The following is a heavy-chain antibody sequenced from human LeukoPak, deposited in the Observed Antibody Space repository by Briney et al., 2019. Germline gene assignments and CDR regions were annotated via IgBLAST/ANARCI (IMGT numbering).Heavy chain of an antibody. CDR1: GFTFSSYG. CDR3: AKDRHYYGSRSNYYMDV. J-gene: IGHJ6*03. CDR2: IRYDGSNK. D-gene: IGHD3-10*01. V-gene: IGHV3-30*02. Sequence: GGSLRLSCAASGFTFSSYGMHWVRQAPGKGLEWVAFIRYDGSNKYYADSVKGQFTISRDNSKNTLYLQMNSLRAEDTAVYYCAKDRHYYGSRSNYYMDVWGKGTTVTVSS.